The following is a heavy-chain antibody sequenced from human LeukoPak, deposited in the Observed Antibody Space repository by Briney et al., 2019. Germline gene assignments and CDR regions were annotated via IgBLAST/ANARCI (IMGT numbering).Heavy chain of an antibody. CDR2: IGSDNKP. Sequence: GGSLRLSCAASGFTFSSYSMNWVRQAPGKGLEWVSSIGSDNKPHYSESVKGRFAISRDNAKNSLYLQMNSLRVEDTAVYYCARDSDGLHRWTSFDYWGQGTLVTVSS. V-gene: IGHV3-21*01. CDR1: GFTFSSYS. CDR3: ARDSDGLHRWTSFDY. J-gene: IGHJ4*02. D-gene: IGHD3/OR15-3a*01.